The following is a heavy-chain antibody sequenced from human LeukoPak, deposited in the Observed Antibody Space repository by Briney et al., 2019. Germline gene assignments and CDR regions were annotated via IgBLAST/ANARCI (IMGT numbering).Heavy chain of an antibody. V-gene: IGHV3-9*01. CDR3: AKMGYFGSGSYYPGEFYFDY. CDR2: ISWNSDSI. Sequence: AGGSLRLSCAASGFDFDDYAMHWVRQAPGKGLEWVSSISWNSDSIYYADSVEGRFTISRDNAKNSLYLQMNSLRPEDTAFYYCAKMGYFGSGSYYPGEFYFDYWGQGTLVTVSS. CDR1: GFDFDDYA. J-gene: IGHJ4*02. D-gene: IGHD3-10*01.